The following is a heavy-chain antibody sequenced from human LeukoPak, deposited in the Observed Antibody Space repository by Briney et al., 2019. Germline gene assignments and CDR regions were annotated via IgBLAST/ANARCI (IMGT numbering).Heavy chain of an antibody. D-gene: IGHD5-12*01. CDR1: GYTFTGYY. J-gene: IGHJ4*02. V-gene: IGHV1-2*02. Sequence: GASVKVSCKASGYTFTGYYMHWVRQAPGQGLEWMGWINPNSGDTNYAQKFQGRATMTRDTSINTAYMELSRLGTDDTAVYYCAKNPYEYYFDYWGQGTLVTVSS. CDR3: AKNPYEYYFDY. CDR2: INPNSGDT.